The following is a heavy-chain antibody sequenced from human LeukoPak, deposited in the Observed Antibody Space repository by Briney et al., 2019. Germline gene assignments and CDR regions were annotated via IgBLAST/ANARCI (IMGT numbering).Heavy chain of an antibody. Sequence: GGSLRLSCAASGFTFSDCYMSWIRQAPGKGLEWISYISSSTYTNYADSVKGRFTISRDNAKNSMYLQMNSLRAEDTAVYYCATISGSYVLGYWRQGTLVTISS. CDR1: GFTFSDCY. CDR3: ATISGSYVLGY. D-gene: IGHD1-26*01. V-gene: IGHV3-11*03. J-gene: IGHJ4*02. CDR2: ISSSTYT.